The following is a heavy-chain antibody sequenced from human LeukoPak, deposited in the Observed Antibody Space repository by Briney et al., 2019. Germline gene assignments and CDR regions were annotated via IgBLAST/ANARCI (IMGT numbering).Heavy chain of an antibody. CDR2: IRQDGITK. CDR3: ARHGSGSCDY. J-gene: IGHJ4*02. V-gene: IGHV3-7*01. D-gene: IGHD3-10*01. CDR1: GFTFTTYW. Sequence: GGSLRLSCATSGFTFTTYWMSWVRQAPGKGREWVANIRQDGITKYYVDSVKGRFTVSRDNGIYSLFLQMNSLRAEDTAVYYCARHGSGSCDYWGQGTLVTVSS.